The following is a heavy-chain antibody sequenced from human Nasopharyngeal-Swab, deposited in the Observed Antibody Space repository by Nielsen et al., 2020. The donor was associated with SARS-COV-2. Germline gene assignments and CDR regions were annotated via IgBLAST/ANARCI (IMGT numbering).Heavy chain of an antibody. J-gene: IGHJ6*02. CDR3: ARVGERGYSYGYANDYYYYYGMDV. CDR2: IYYSGST. CDR1: GGPISSSSYY. V-gene: IGHV4-39*07. Sequence: SETLSLTCNVSGGPISSSSYYWGWIRQPPGKGLEWIGSIYYSGSTYYNPSLKSRVTISVDTSKNQFSLKLSSVTAADTAVYYCARVGERGYSYGYANDYYYYYGMDVWGQGTTVTVSS. D-gene: IGHD5-18*01.